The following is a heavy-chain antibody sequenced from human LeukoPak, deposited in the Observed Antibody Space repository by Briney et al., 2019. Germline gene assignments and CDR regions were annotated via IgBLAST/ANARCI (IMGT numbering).Heavy chain of an antibody. CDR3: AEEGENYAFVI. V-gene: IGHV3-23*01. J-gene: IGHJ3*02. CDR2: ISGSGDST. CDR1: GFTFSNYG. Sequence: GGSLRLSCASSGFTFSNYGMAWVRQAPGKGLEWDPPISGSGDSTYYADSVKGQHTISRDNPKNPLALQTNSLRAQRTAIYYCAEEGENYAFVIWGQGTMVTVSS. D-gene: IGHD2-21*01.